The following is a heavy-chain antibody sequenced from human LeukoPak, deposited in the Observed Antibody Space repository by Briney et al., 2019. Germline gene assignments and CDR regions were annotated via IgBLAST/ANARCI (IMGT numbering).Heavy chain of an antibody. CDR2: ISYDGSNK. J-gene: IGHJ4*02. CDR1: GFTFSSYA. D-gene: IGHD3-10*01. CDR3: ARAHTMVRGVNFDY. V-gene: IGHV3-30*04. Sequence: GRSLRLSCAASGFTFSSYAMHWVRQAPGKGLEWVAVISYDGSNKYYADSVKGRFTISRDNSKNTLYPQMNSLRAEDTAVYYCARAHTMVRGVNFDYWGQGTLVTVSS.